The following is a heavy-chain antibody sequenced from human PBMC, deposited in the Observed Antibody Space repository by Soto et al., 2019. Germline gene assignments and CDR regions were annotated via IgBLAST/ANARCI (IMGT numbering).Heavy chain of an antibody. CDR2: IYHSGST. CDR1: GGSISSSNW. Sequence: SETLSLTCAVSGGSISSSNWWSWVRQPPGKGLEWIGEIYHSGSTNYNPSLKSRVTISVDKSKNQFSLKLSSVTAADTAVYYCARGRQGYYDSSGYYSGYYYYGMDVWGQGTTVTVS. J-gene: IGHJ6*02. V-gene: IGHV4-4*02. D-gene: IGHD3-22*01. CDR3: ARGRQGYYDSSGYYSGYYYYGMDV.